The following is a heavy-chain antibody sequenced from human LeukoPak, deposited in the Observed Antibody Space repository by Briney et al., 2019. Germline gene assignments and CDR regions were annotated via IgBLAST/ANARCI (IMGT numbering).Heavy chain of an antibody. CDR3: ARGWTLKTPLGRVAGTSSRRGRYFDY. D-gene: IGHD6-19*01. V-gene: IGHV3-74*01. CDR1: GFTFSSYW. J-gene: IGHJ4*01. Sequence: PGGSLRLSCAASGFTFSSYWMHWVRQAPGKGLVWVSRINSDGSSTSYADSVKGRFTISRENAKNTLYLQMNSLRAEDTAVYYCARGWTLKTPLGRVAGTSSRRGRYFDYWGQGTLVTVSS. CDR2: INSDGSST.